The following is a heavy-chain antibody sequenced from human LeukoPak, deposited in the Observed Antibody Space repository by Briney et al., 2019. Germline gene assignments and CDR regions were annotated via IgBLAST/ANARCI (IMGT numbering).Heavy chain of an antibody. D-gene: IGHD4-11*01. CDR2: IIPIFGTA. V-gene: IGHV1-69*05. J-gene: IGHJ4*02. Sequence: SVKVSXKASGGTFSSYAISWVRQAPGQGLEWMGGIIPIFGTANYAQKFHGRVTITTDESTSTAYMELSSLRSEDTAVYYCAIDHYSNYEEYYFDYWGQGTLVTVSS. CDR1: GGTFSSYA. CDR3: AIDHYSNYEEYYFDY.